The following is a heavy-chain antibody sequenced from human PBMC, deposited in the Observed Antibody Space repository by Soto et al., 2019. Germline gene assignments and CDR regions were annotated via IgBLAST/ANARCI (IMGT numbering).Heavy chain of an antibody. CDR2: INHCEST. CDR3: ARRLLRYYYYGMDV. J-gene: IGHJ6*02. CDR1: GGSFSGYY. D-gene: IGHD6-19*01. Sequence: QVQLQQWGAGLLKPSDTLSLTCAVYGGSFSGYYWSWIRQPPGKGLEWIGEINHCESTNYNPPLKSRVTISVGTSKNQFSLKRSTVTAADTAVYYCARRLLRYYYYGMDVWGQGTTVTVAS. V-gene: IGHV4-34*01.